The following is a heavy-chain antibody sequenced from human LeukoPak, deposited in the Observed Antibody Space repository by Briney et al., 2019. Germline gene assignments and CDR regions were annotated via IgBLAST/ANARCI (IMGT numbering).Heavy chain of an antibody. CDR1: GFTFSRYL. V-gene: IGHV3-23*01. D-gene: IGHD1-1*01. J-gene: IGHJ4*02. CDR2: LSANGANT. CDR3: ARRSMTGTYYFDY. Sequence: GGSLRLSCAASGFTFSRYLMSWVRQAPGKGLEWVSSLSANGANTYSADSVKGRFIISRDNSKNTLYLQVNSLRPEDTAVYYCARRSMTGTYYFDYWGQGTLVTVSS.